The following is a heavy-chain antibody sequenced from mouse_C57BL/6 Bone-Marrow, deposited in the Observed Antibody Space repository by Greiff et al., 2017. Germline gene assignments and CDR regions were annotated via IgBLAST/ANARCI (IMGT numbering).Heavy chain of an antibody. CDR1: GYAFSSYW. CDR3: ARRAYYSNYIDY. CDR2: IYPGDGDT. D-gene: IGHD2-5*01. V-gene: IGHV1-80*01. Sequence: QVQLQQSGAELVKPGASVKISCKASGYAFSSYWMNWVKQRPGKGLEWIGQIYPGDGDTNYNGKFKGKATLTADTSSSTAYMQLSSLTSEDSAVYFCARRAYYSNYIDYWGQGTTLTVSS. J-gene: IGHJ2*01.